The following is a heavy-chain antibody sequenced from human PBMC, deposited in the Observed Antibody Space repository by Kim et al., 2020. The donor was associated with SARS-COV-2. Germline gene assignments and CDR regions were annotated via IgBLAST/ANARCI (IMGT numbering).Heavy chain of an antibody. CDR1: GYTFTSYA. Sequence: ASVKVSCKASGYTFTSYAMHWVRQAPGQRLEWMGWINAGNGNTKYSQKFQGRVTITRDTSASTAYMELSSLRSEDTAVYYCARLAVAGTEGGRRFDYWGQGTLVTVSS. CDR2: INAGNGNT. V-gene: IGHV1-3*01. J-gene: IGHJ4*02. CDR3: ARLAVAGTEGGRRFDY. D-gene: IGHD6-19*01.